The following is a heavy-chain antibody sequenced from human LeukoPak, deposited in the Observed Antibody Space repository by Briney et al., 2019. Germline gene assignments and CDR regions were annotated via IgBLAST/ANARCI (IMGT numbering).Heavy chain of an antibody. D-gene: IGHD2-2*01. V-gene: IGHV4-34*01. J-gene: IGHJ3*02. CDR3: TRARIGGIVVVPAARDAFDI. CDR1: GGSFSGYY. CDR2: INHSGST. Sequence: SETLSLTCAVYGGSFSGYYWSWIRQPPGKGLEWIGEINHSGSTNYNPSLKSRVTISVDTSKNQFSLKLSSVTAADTAVYYCTRARIGGIVVVPAARDAFDIWGQGTMVTVSS.